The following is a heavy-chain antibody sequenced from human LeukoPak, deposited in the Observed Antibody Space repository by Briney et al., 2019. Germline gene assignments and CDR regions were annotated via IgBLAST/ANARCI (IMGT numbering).Heavy chain of an antibody. D-gene: IGHD2-2*01. CDR2: ISGSADAT. CDR1: GFTFSSYA. CDR3: AKGGTGYCTSTSCLYFFDY. V-gene: IGHV3-23*01. Sequence: PGGSLRLSCAASGFTFSSYAMSWVRQAPGKGLEWVSTISGSADATYYADSVKGRITISRDNSKNTLHLQMNSLRADDTALYYCAKGGTGYCTSTSCLYFFDYWGQGTLVTVSS. J-gene: IGHJ4*02.